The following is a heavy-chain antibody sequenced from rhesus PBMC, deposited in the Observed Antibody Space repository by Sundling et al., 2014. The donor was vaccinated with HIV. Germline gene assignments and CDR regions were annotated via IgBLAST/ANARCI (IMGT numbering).Heavy chain of an antibody. CDR2: VYGGSGSN. J-gene: IGHJ3*01. CDR1: GGSISGYK. Sequence: QVQLQESGPGLLKPSETLSLTCAVSGGSISGYKWNWIRQSSGKGLEWIGSVYGGSGSNYLNPSLKSRVTLSVDTSKNQFSLKLSSVTAADTAVYYCASEITANGALDFWGRGLRVTVSS. V-gene: IGHV4-165*01. D-gene: IGHD1-26*01. CDR3: ASEITANGALDF.